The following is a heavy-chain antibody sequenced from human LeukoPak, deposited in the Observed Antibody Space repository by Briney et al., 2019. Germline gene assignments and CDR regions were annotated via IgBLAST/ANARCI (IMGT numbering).Heavy chain of an antibody. J-gene: IGHJ4*02. CDR3: ARDPSSTVVMRYYFDY. CDR1: GGTFSSYA. Sequence: SVKVSCKASGGTFSSYAISWVRQAPGQGLEWMGRIIPIFGIANYAQKFQGRVTITADKSTSTAYMEPSSLRSEDTAVYYCARDPSSTVVMRYYFDYWGQGTLVTVSS. CDR2: IIPIFGIA. V-gene: IGHV1-69*04. D-gene: IGHD2-21*01.